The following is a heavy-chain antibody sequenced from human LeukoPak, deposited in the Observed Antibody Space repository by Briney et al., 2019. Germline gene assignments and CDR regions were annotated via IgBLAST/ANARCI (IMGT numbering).Heavy chain of an antibody. D-gene: IGHD3-22*01. CDR1: GDSITSGSYF. Sequence: SETLSLTCSVSGDSITSGSYFWGGIRQSPERGLEWIGNIYSTGSTSFNPSFKSRITMSVDTSKNQFSLNLNSVTAADTAVYFCARDSGFWLFWGQGTLVTVSS. V-gene: IGHV4-39*07. CDR2: IYSTGST. CDR3: ARDSGFWLF. J-gene: IGHJ1*01.